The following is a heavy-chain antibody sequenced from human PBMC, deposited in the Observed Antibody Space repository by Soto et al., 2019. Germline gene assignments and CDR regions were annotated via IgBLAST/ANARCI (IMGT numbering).Heavy chain of an antibody. D-gene: IGHD5-12*01. Sequence: GPLRLSGAASVFTCSSYAMSWVRQAPGKGLEWVSAISGSGGSTYYADSVKGRFTISRDNSKNTLYLQMNSLRAEDTAVYYCAKDGLSRYYYYGMDVWGQGTTVTVSS. J-gene: IGHJ6*02. CDR3: AKDGLSRYYYYGMDV. CDR1: VFTCSSYA. CDR2: ISGSGGST. V-gene: IGHV3-23*01.